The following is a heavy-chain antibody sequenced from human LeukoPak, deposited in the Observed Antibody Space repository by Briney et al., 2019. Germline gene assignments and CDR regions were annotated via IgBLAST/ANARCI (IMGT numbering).Heavy chain of an antibody. V-gene: IGHV1-2*02. Sequence: ASVKVSCKASGYTFTGYYMHWVRHAPGQGLEWMGWINPNSGGTNYAQKFQGRVTMTRDTSISTAYMELSRLRSDDTAVYYCARHRSRDGYNFDFDYWGQGTLVTVSS. J-gene: IGHJ4*02. CDR2: INPNSGGT. D-gene: IGHD5-24*01. CDR3: ARHRSRDGYNFDFDY. CDR1: GYTFTGYY.